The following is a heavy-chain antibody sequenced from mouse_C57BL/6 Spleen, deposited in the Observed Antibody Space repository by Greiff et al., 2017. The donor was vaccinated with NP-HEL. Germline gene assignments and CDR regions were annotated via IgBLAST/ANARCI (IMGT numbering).Heavy chain of an antibody. D-gene: IGHD1-1*01. Sequence: VQLQQPGAELVKPGASVKMSCKASGYTFTSYWITWVKQRPGQGLEWIGDIYPGSGSTNYNEKFKSKATLTVDTSSSTACMQLSSLASEDSAVYYCARTPYYYGSSYDWYFDVWGTGTTVTVSS. V-gene: IGHV1-55*01. CDR2: IYPGSGST. CDR3: ARTPYYYGSSYDWYFDV. J-gene: IGHJ1*03. CDR1: GYTFTSYW.